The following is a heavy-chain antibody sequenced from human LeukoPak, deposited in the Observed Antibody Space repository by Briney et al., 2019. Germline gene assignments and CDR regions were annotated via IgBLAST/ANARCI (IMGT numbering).Heavy chain of an antibody. D-gene: IGHD3-3*01. V-gene: IGHV1-8*01. CDR3: ARGRRFLEWPTWGY. Sequence: AAVKVSFKASGYTFTIYDINWVRQATGQGREWMGWINPNSGNTGYTQKFQGRVTMTRNTSISTAYMELSSLRSEDTAVYYCARGRRFLEWPTWGYWGQGTLVTVSS. J-gene: IGHJ4*02. CDR2: INPNSGNT. CDR1: GYTFTIYD.